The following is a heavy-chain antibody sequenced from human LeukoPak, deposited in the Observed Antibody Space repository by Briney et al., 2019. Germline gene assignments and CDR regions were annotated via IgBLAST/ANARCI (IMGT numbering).Heavy chain of an antibody. D-gene: IGHD6-19*01. J-gene: IGHJ4*02. V-gene: IGHV3-23*01. CDR2: ISGRAGSS. Sequence: PGGSLRLSCAASGCTFSFYAMSWVRQAPGKGLEWVSTISGRAGSSYSADSLKGRFTISRDNSKNTVYLQMNSLRAEDTAVYYCAKGRGTSDWYFDYWGQGTLVTVSS. CDR3: AKGRGTSDWYFDY. CDR1: GCTFSFYA.